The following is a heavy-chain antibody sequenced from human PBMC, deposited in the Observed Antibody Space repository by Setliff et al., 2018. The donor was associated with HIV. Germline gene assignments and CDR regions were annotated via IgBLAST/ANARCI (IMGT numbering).Heavy chain of an antibody. CDR1: GYTFTNYD. Sequence: ASVKVSCKASGYTFTNYDISWVRQAPGRGLEWMGWISTYSGNTNYAQKLQGRVTMTTDTSTSTAYMELRSLRSDDTAVYYCARVEAFGGVSYSYYYMDVWGKGTTVTVSS. D-gene: IGHD3-16*01. CDR2: ISTYSGNT. CDR3: ARVEAFGGVSYSYYYMDV. J-gene: IGHJ6*03. V-gene: IGHV1-18*01.